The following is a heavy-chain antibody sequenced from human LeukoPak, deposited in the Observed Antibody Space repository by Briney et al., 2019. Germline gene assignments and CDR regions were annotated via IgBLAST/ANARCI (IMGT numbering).Heavy chain of an antibody. Sequence: ASVKVSCKASGYTFTGYYMHWVRQAPGQGLEWMGWINPNSGGTNYAQKFQGRVTMTRDTSISTAYMELSRLRSDHTAVYYCARVVVRGAINWFDPWGQGTLVTVSS. D-gene: IGHD3-10*01. J-gene: IGHJ5*02. CDR2: INPNSGGT. CDR3: ARVVVRGAINWFDP. V-gene: IGHV1-2*02. CDR1: GYTFTGYY.